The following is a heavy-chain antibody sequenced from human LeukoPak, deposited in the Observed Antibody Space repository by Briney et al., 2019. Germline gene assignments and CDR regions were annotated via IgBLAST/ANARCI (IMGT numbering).Heavy chain of an antibody. CDR3: ARERYGGNGDLDY. CDR1: GFTFSDYY. Sequence: PGGSLRLFCAASGFTFSDYYMSWSRQAPGKGLEWVSYISSSGSTKYYADSVKGRFTISRDNAKNSLYLQMNSLRAEDTAVYYCARERYGGNGDLDYWGQGTLVTVSS. D-gene: IGHD4-23*01. CDR2: ISSSGSTK. J-gene: IGHJ4*02. V-gene: IGHV3-11*01.